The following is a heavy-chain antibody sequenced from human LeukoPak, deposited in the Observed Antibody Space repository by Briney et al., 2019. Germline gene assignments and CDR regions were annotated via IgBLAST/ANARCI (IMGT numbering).Heavy chain of an antibody. V-gene: IGHV3-48*03. J-gene: IGHJ4*02. CDR2: ISSSGSNI. CDR1: GFTFSSYE. CDR3: ARDSTVVAAFDY. D-gene: IGHD2-15*01. Sequence: PGGSLRLSCAASGFTFSSYEMNWVRQAPGKGLEWVSYISSSGSNIYYADSVKGRFTISRDNAKNSLYLQMNSLRAEDTAAYYCARDSTVVAAFDYWGQGNLVPVSS.